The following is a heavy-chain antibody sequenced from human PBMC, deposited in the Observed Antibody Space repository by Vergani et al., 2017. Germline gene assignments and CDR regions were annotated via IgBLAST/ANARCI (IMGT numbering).Heavy chain of an antibody. V-gene: IGHV4-61*02. Sequence: QVQLQESGPGLVRPSQTLSLTCTVSGGSISSGSYYWSWFRQPAGKGLEWIGRFYSGGGTSYNPSLKSRVTISVDTSKNQFSLQLSSVTAADTAVYYCARDPLYXTTWPFRLLEMDGWGQGTTVTVSS. CDR3: ARDPLYXTTWPFRLLEMDG. CDR2: FYSGGGT. CDR1: GGSISSGSYY. D-gene: IGHD6-13*01. J-gene: IGHJ6*02.